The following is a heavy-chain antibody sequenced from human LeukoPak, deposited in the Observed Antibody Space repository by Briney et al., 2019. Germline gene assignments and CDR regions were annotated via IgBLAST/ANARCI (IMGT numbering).Heavy chain of an antibody. CDR3: ARSRGGYGDYGSWFDP. CDR2: IYYSGST. J-gene: IGHJ5*02. D-gene: IGHD3-16*01. V-gene: IGHV4-39*07. CDR1: GGSISSSSYY. Sequence: SETLSLTCTVSGGSISSSSYYWGWIRQPPGKGLEWIGSIYYSGSTYYNPSLKSRVTISVDTSENQFSLTLNSVTAADTAVYYCARSRGGYGDYGSWFDPWGQGILVTVSS.